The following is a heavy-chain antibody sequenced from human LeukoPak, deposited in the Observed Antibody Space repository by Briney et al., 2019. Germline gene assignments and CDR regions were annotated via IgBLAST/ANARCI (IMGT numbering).Heavy chain of an antibody. D-gene: IGHD3-10*01. CDR2: IIPIFGTA. Sequence: AASVKVSCKASGGTFSSYAISWARQAPGQGLEWMRGIIPIFGTANYAQKFQGRVTITADESTSTAYMELSSLRSEDTAVYYCARSETYYYGSGSRWYFDYWRQGTLVTVSS. V-gene: IGHV1-69*01. J-gene: IGHJ4*02. CDR3: ARSETYYYGSGSRWYFDY. CDR1: GGTFSSYA.